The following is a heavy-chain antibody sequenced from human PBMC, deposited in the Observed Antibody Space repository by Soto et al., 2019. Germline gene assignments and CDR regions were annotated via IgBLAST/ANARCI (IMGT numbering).Heavy chain of an antibody. V-gene: IGHV4-39*01. CDR2: IDYNGFT. CDR3: GKVLVGDNGNTAYDY. CDR1: GGSIYRIGYY. Sequence: TLSRTFTGSGGSIYRIGYYWVCIRHPPGRGLECIGNIDYNGFTYSNPSLKSRVTISRDTSKNHFSLKLTSVTAADTALYYCGKVLVGDNGNTAYDYWGPGKMLTLSS. J-gene: IGHJ4*02. D-gene: IGHD2-15*01.